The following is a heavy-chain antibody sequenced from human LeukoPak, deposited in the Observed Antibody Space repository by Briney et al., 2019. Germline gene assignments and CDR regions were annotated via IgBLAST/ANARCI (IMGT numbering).Heavy chain of an antibody. V-gene: IGHV3-23*01. J-gene: IGHJ4*02. CDR1: GLTFTSYA. CDR3: ARDGGLRLGELSSSFDY. Sequence: GGSLRLSCAVSGLTFTSYAISWVRQAPGKGLEWVSTISGSGNRTYYANSVKGRFTLSRDKSKNSLYLQMNSLRAEGTAVYYCARDGGLRLGELSSSFDYWGQGTLVTVSS. D-gene: IGHD3-16*02. CDR2: ISGSGNRT.